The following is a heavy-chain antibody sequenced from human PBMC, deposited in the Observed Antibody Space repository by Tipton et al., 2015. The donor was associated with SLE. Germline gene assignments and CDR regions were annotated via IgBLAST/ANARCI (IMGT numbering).Heavy chain of an antibody. CDR1: GGSMSRSSYY. CDR3: ARGEGYYGSGSYQGWFDP. V-gene: IGHV4-39*07. D-gene: IGHD3-10*01. Sequence: GLVKPSETLSLTCTVSGGSMSRSSYYWAWIRQPPGKGLEWIGEINHSGSTNYNPSLKSRVTISVDTSKNQFSLKLDSVTAADTAVYYCARGEGYYGSGSYQGWFDPWGQGTLVTVSS. J-gene: IGHJ5*02. CDR2: INHSGST.